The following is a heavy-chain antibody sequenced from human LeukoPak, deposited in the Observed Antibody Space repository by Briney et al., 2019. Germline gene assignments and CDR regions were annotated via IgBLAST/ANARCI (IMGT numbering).Heavy chain of an antibody. CDR3: ASANYDFWSGYFAYYYYYMDV. CDR2: ISSSSSYI. J-gene: IGHJ6*03. CDR1: GFTFSSYS. Sequence: GGSLRLSCAASGFTFSSYSMNWVRQAPGKGLEWVSSISSSSSYIYYADSVKGRFTISRDNANNSLYLQMNSLTAEDTAVYYCASANYDFWSGYFAYYYYYMDVWGKGTTVTVSS. D-gene: IGHD3-3*01. V-gene: IGHV3-21*01.